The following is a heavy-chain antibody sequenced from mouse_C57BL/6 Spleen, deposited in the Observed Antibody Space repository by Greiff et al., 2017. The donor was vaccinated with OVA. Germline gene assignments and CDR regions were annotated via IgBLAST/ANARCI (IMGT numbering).Heavy chain of an antibody. CDR2: INPGSGGT. V-gene: IGHV1-54*01. CDR1: GYAFTNYL. Sequence: QVQLQQSGAELVRPGTSVKVSCKASGYAFTNYLIDWVKQRPGQGLEWIGVINPGSGGTNYNEKFKGKATLTADKSSSTAYMQLSSLTSEDSAVYFCARGNYGSSVNYWGQGTTLTVSS. CDR3: ARGNYGSSVNY. D-gene: IGHD1-1*01. J-gene: IGHJ2*01.